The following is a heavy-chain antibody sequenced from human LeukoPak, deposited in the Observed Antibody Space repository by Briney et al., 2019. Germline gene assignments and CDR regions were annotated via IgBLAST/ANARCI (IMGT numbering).Heavy chain of an antibody. CDR2: VNDSGGT. CDR1: IDSFTNYY. D-gene: IGHD2-15*01. V-gene: IGHV4-34*01. J-gene: IGHJ4*02. Sequence: SETLSLTCAVYIDSFTNYYWNWIRQTPGKGLEWIGEVNDSGGTNINPSLKSRVTISLDTSKNQFSLNLTSVTAADTAMYYCARKYKSGATCQEIDYWGQGTLVTVSS. CDR3: ARKYKSGATCQEIDY.